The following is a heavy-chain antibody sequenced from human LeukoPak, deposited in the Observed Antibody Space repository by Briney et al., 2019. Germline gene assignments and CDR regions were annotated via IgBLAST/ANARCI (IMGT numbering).Heavy chain of an antibody. J-gene: IGHJ4*02. CDR3: ARYKAVYFDF. D-gene: IGHD1-1*01. CDR1: GYTITGYY. V-gene: IGHV1-2*06. CDR2: INPNSGGV. Sequence: GASVKVSCKASGYTITGYYIHWVRQAPGQGLEWTGRINPNSGGVNYAQKFQGRVTLTRDTSISTAYMELSRLRSDDTAVYYCARYKAVYFDFWGQGTLVTVSS.